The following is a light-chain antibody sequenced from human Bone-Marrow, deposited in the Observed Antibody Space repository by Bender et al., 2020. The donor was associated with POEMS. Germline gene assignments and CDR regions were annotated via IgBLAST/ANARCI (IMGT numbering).Light chain of an antibody. J-gene: IGLJ3*02. CDR3: ATWDDSLNGWV. CDR2: NNS. CDR1: SSKFGSYP. Sequence: QSVLTQPPSASGTPGQRVTISCSGSSSKFGSYPVNWYQQLPGAAPKPVIFNNSQRPSGVLDRFPGSNSGTSASLAISGLLSDDEADFYCATWDDSLNGWVFGGGTKLTVL. V-gene: IGLV1-44*01.